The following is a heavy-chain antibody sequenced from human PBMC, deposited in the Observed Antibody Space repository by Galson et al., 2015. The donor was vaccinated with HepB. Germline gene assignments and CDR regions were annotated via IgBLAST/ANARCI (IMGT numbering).Heavy chain of an antibody. CDR1: GYRFTSYW. J-gene: IGHJ4*02. CDR2: IDPRDSYT. V-gene: IGHV5-10-1*01. CDR3: ARVSYYDSSGRCDC. D-gene: IGHD3-22*01. Sequence: QSGAEVKKPGESLRISCQGSGYRFTSYWITWVRQMPGKGLEWMGRIDPRDSYTNYGPSFQGHVTISADKSISTAYLQWSSLEASDTAMYYCARVSYYDSSGRCDCWGQGTLVAVSS.